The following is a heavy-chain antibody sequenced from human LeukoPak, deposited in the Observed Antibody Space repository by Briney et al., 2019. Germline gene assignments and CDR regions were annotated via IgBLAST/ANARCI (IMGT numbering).Heavy chain of an antibody. J-gene: IGHJ4*02. V-gene: IGHV4-34*01. CDR1: GGSFSGYY. D-gene: IGHD6-19*01. CDR2: INHSGST. CDR3: ARDRSSGWYSSPNYFDY. Sequence: SETLSLTCAVYGGSFSGYYWSWIRQPPGKGLEWIGEINHSGSTNYNPSLKSRVTISVDTSKNQFSLKLSSVTAADTAVYYCARDRSSGWYSSPNYFDYWGQGTLVTVSS.